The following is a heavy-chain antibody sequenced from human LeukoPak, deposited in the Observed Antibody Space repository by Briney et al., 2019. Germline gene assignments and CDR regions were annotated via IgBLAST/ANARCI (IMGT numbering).Heavy chain of an antibody. Sequence: SETLSLTCTVSGGSISSSSYYWGWTRQPPGKGLEWIGSIYYSGSTYYNPSLKSRVTISVDTSKNQFSLKLSSVTAADTAVYYCAREHIVVVTAISHTIDYWGQGTLVTVSS. D-gene: IGHD2-21*02. J-gene: IGHJ4*02. CDR3: AREHIVVVTAISHTIDY. CDR1: GGSISSSSYY. V-gene: IGHV4-39*01. CDR2: IYYSGST.